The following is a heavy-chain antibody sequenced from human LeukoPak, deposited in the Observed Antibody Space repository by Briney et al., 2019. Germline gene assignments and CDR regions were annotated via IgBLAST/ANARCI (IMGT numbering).Heavy chain of an antibody. CDR1: GYTFSNFG. Sequence: ASVRVSCKTSGYTFSNFGINWVRQAPGQGLEWMGWISGNDDNPNYGQKFQGRFTVTTDSSTSTAYMELRNLRFDDTAVYYCARDGTSTDDYWGQGTLVTVSS. V-gene: IGHV1-18*01. D-gene: IGHD2-2*01. J-gene: IGHJ4*02. CDR2: ISGNDDNP. CDR3: ARDGTSTDDY.